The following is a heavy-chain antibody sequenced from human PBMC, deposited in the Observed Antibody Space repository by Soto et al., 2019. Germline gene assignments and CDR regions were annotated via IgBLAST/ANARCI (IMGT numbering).Heavy chain of an antibody. J-gene: IGHJ6*02. V-gene: IGHV1-18*01. Sequence: QVQLVQSGAEVKTPGASVKVSCKASGYTFTSYGISWVRQAPGQGLEWMGWISAYNGNTNYAQKLQGRVTMTTDTSTSTAYMELRSLRSDDTAVDYCARDPVATIPPYYYYYGMDVWGQGTTVTVSS. CDR2: ISAYNGNT. CDR3: ARDPVATIPPYYYYYGMDV. D-gene: IGHD2-21*02. CDR1: GYTFTSYG.